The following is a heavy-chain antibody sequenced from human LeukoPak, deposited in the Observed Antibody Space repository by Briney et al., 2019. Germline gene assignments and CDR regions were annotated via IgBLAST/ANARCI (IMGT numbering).Heavy chain of an antibody. Sequence: SETLSLTCTVSGGSISSGGYSWSWIRQHPGKGLEWIGYIYYSGSTYYNPSLKSQITISVDTSKNQFSLKLSSVTAADTAVYYCARLAAEKYYYYYMDVWGKGTTVTVSS. V-gene: IGHV4-31*01. CDR1: GGSISSGGYS. CDR3: ARLAAEKYYYYYMDV. D-gene: IGHD2-15*01. J-gene: IGHJ6*03. CDR2: IYYSGST.